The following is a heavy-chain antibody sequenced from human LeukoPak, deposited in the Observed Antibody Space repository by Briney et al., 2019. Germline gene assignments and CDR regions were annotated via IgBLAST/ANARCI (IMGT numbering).Heavy chain of an antibody. Sequence: GRSLRLSCAASGFTFSSYGMHWVRQAPGKGLEWVAVISYDGSNKYYADSVKGRFTISRDNSKNTLYLQMNSLRAEDTAVYHCATDYYDSSGYYTGSYWGQGTLVTVSS. J-gene: IGHJ4*02. CDR3: ATDYYDSSGYYTGSY. CDR1: GFTFSSYG. D-gene: IGHD3-22*01. V-gene: IGHV3-30*03. CDR2: ISYDGSNK.